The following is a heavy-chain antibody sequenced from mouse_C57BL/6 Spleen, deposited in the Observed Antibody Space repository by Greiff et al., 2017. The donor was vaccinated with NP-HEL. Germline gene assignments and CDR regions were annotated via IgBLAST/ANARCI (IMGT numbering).Heavy chain of an antibody. CDR3: ARTGYYYAMDY. CDR2: IDPEDGET. V-gene: IGHV14-2*01. Sequence: EVQRVESGAELVKPGASVKLSCTASGFNIKDYYMHWVKQRTEKGLEWIGGIDPEDGETKYAPKFQGKATITADTSSNTADLQLSSLTSEDTAVYYCARTGYYYAMDYWGQGTSVTVSS. CDR1: GFNIKDYY. J-gene: IGHJ4*01.